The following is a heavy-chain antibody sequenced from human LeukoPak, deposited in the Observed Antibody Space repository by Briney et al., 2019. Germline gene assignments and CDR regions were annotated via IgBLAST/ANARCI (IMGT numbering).Heavy chain of an antibody. V-gene: IGHV4-4*07. CDR3: AREGTLNRLDPFDI. Sequence: SETLSLTCTVSGGSISSYYWSWIRQPAGKGLEWIGRIYTRGSTNYNPSLKSRVTMSVDTSKNQFSLKLSSVTAADTAVYYCAREGTLNRLDPFDIWGQGTMVTVSS. CDR1: GGSISSYY. D-gene: IGHD1-7*01. J-gene: IGHJ3*02. CDR2: IYTRGST.